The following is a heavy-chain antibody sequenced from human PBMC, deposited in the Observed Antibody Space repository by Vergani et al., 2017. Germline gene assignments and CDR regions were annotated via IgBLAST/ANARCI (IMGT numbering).Heavy chain of an antibody. D-gene: IGHD3-3*01. Sequence: VQLVESGGGFFQPGGSLRLSCSASGFSFNSYWMHWVRQVPGKGLLWVSRIKSDGSITAYADSVKGRFTISRDNAQNTLYLQMNSLRVEDTGVYYCAKVMYDAWFDPWGQGTLVTVSS. CDR1: GFSFNSYW. CDR3: AKVMYDAWFDP. J-gene: IGHJ5*02. CDR2: IKSDGSIT. V-gene: IGHV3-74*03.